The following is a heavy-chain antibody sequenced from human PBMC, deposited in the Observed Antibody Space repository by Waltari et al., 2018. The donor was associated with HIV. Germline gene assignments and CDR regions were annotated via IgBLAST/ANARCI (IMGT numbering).Heavy chain of an antibody. CDR1: GFTFRGYA. D-gene: IGHD3-16*01. J-gene: IGHJ2*01. CDR3: ARDLGGYWYFDL. Sequence: EVQLLESGGGLVQPGGSLRLSCAASGFTFRGYAMRWVRQAPGKGLEWVSAISAGVVSTYYADSVKGRFTISRDNSKNTVYLQMNSLRGEDTAVYYCARDLGGYWYFDLWGRGTLVTVSS. V-gene: IGHV3-23*01. CDR2: ISAGVVST.